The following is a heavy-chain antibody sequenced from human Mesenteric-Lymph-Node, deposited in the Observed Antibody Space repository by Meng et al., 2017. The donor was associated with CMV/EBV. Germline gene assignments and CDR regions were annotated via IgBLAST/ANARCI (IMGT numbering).Heavy chain of an antibody. V-gene: IGHV1-24*01. D-gene: IGHD3-10*01. CDR1: GYTLTELS. CDR2: FDPEDGET. CDR3: ATDRMVRGVLDAFDI. J-gene: IGHJ3*02. Sequence: SGYTLTELSMHWVRQAPGKELGWMGGFDPEDGETIYAQKFQGRVTMTEDTSTDTAYMELSSLRSEDTAVYYCATDRMVRGVLDAFDIWGQGTMVTVSS.